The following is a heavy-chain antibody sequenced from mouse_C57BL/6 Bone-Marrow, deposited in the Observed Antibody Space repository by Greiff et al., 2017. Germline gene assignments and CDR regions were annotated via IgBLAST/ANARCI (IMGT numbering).Heavy chain of an antibody. CDR1: GYTFTTYP. D-gene: IGHD5-1*01. Sequence: QVQLKEPGAELVKPGASVKMSCKASGYTFTTYPIEWMKQNHGKSLEWIGNFHPYNDDTQYNEKFKGKATLTVEKSSNTVYLELSLLTSDDSAVYYCARSSTFFYYFDFWGKGTTLTVSS. J-gene: IGHJ2*01. CDR3: ARSSTFFYYFDF. V-gene: IGHV1-47*01. CDR2: FHPYNDDT.